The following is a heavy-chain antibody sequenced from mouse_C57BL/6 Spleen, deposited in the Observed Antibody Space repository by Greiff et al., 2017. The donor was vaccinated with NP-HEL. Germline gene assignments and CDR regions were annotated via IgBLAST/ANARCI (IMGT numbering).Heavy chain of an antibody. D-gene: IGHD1-1*01. Sequence: VQLQQSGPELVKPGASVKMSCKASGYTFTDYNMHWVKQSHGKSLEWIGYINPNNGGTSYNQKFKGKATLTVNKSSSTAYMELRSLTSEDSAVYYCALRIFYYGSSYGYWGQGTTLTVSS. CDR1: GYTFTDYN. CDR3: ALRIFYYGSSYGY. CDR2: INPNNGGT. J-gene: IGHJ2*01. V-gene: IGHV1-22*01.